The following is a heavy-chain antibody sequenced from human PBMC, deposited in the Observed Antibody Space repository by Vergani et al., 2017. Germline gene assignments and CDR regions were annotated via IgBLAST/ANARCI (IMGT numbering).Heavy chain of an antibody. Sequence: EVQLVESGGGLIQPGGSLRLSCAASGFTVSSNYMSWVRQAPGKGLEWVSVIYSGGSTYYADSVKGRFTISRDNSKNTLYLQMNSLRAEDTAVYYCARDSAYYDFWSGLDYYYMDVWGKGTTVTVSS. CDR3: ARDSAYYDFWSGLDYYYMDV. CDR1: GFTVSSNY. V-gene: IGHV3-53*01. D-gene: IGHD3-3*01. CDR2: IYSGGST. J-gene: IGHJ6*03.